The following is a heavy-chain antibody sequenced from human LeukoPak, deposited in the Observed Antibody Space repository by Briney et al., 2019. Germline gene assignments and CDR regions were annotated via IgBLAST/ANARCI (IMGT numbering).Heavy chain of an antibody. V-gene: IGHV3-9*01. Sequence: GRTLRLSCAASGFTFDDYAMHWVRQAPGKGLEWVSGISWNSGSIGYADSVKGRFSISRDNAKNSLYLQMNSLRAEDTALYYCAKDSAYSITMINRWGQGTLVTVSS. CDR3: AKDSAYSITMINR. D-gene: IGHD3-22*01. J-gene: IGHJ4*02. CDR2: ISWNSGSI. CDR1: GFTFDDYA.